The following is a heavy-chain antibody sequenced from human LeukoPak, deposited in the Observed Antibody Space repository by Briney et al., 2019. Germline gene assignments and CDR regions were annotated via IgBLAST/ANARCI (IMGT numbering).Heavy chain of an antibody. CDR3: ARGATVRTPPLDY. D-gene: IGHD4-23*01. J-gene: IGHJ4*02. V-gene: IGHV3-21*01. Sequence: AGGSLRLSCAASGFTFSSYSMNWVRQAPGKGLEWVSSIGSSSSYIYYADSVKGRFSVSRDNAKNSLYLQMNSLRAEDTAVYYCARGATVRTPPLDYWGQGTLVTVSS. CDR1: GFTFSSYS. CDR2: IGSSSSYI.